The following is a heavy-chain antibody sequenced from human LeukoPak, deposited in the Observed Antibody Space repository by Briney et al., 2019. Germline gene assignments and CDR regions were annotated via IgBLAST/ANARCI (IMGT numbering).Heavy chain of an antibody. D-gene: IGHD1-26*01. V-gene: IGHV1-24*01. CDR2: FDPEDGET. CDR3: ATDLVGATTSVLFYYGMDV. Sequence: ASVKVSCKVSGYTLTELSMHWVRQAPGKGLEWMGGFDPEDGETICAQKFQGRVTMTEDTSTDTAYMELSSLRSEDTAVYYCATDLVGATTSVLFYYGMDVWGQGTTVTVSS. J-gene: IGHJ6*02. CDR1: GYTLTELS.